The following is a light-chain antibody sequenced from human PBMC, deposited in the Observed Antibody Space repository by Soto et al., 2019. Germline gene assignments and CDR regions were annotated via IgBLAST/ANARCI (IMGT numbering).Light chain of an antibody. V-gene: IGKV1-5*03. CDR1: QTISSW. CDR3: QHCNSYSEA. CDR2: KAS. J-gene: IGKJ1*01. Sequence: IQMTQSPSTLSGSVADRVTITCRASQTISSWLAWYQQKPGKAPKLLIYKASTLTSGVPSRCRGSGAGTEFTLTISSLQPDDFSTYYCQHCNSYSEAFGQGTKVDIK.